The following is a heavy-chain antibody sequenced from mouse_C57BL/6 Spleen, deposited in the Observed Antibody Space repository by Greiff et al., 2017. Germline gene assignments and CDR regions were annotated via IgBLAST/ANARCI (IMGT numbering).Heavy chain of an antibody. Sequence: EVQLQQSGPELVKPGASVKISCKASGYTFTDYYMNWVKQSHGKSLEWIGDINPNNGGTSYNQKFKGKATLTVDKSSSTAYMELRSLTSEDSAVYYCARLDGPYYAMDYWGQGTSVTVSS. CDR2: INPNNGGT. CDR3: ARLDGPYYAMDY. J-gene: IGHJ4*01. CDR1: GYTFTDYY. V-gene: IGHV1-26*01. D-gene: IGHD2-3*01.